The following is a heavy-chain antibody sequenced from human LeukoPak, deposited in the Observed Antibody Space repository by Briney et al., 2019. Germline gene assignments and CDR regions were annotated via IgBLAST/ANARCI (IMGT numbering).Heavy chain of an antibody. CDR2: ISSSGSYI. CDR1: RFTFSSYS. Sequence: PGGSLRLSCAASRFTFSSYSMNWVRQAPGKGLEWVSSISSSGSYIYYADSVKGRFTISRDNAKNSLYLQMNSLRAEDTAVYYCAFCRFGEFPGCTFDYWGQGTLVTVSS. CDR3: AFCRFGEFPGCTFDY. D-gene: IGHD3-10*01. J-gene: IGHJ4*02. V-gene: IGHV3-21*04.